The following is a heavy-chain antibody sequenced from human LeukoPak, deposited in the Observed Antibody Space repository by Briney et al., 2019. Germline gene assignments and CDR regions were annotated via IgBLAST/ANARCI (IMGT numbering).Heavy chain of an antibody. D-gene: IGHD3-10*01. CDR1: GGSIDSHY. J-gene: IGHJ6*02. CDR3: ASRIRAQKWFGELFAERYYYGMDV. V-gene: IGHV4-4*07. Sequence: TSETLSLTCTVSGGSIDSHYWSWNRQSAGKGLEWIGRFFTGGSTYYNPSLESRVTMSVDTSKNQFSLKLSSVTAADTAVYYCASRIRAQKWFGELFAERYYYGMDVWGQGTTVTVSS. CDR2: FFTGGST.